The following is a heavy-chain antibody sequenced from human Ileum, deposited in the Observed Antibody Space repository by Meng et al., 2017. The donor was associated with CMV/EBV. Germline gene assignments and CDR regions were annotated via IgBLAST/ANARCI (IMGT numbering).Heavy chain of an antibody. CDR3: AKDGGVNSGSYSGAFDI. J-gene: IGHJ3*02. D-gene: IGHD1-26*01. V-gene: IGHV3-23*01. CDR1: FTFSSYA. Sequence: FTFSSYAMSWVRQAPGKGLEWVSAISGSGGSTYYADSVKGRFTISRDNSKNTLYLQMNSLRAEDTAVYYCAKDGGVNSGSYSGAFDIWGQGTMVTVSS. CDR2: ISGSGGST.